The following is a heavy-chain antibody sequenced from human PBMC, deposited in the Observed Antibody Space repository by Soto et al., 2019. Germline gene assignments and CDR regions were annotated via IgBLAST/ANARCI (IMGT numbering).Heavy chain of an antibody. Sequence: PGGSLRLSCAASGFTFSSYAMHWVRQAPGKGLEWVAVISYDGSNKYYADSVKGRFTISRDNSKNTLYLQMNSLRAEDTAVYYCARDSSIFGVVEDDYWGQGTLVTVSS. CDR2: ISYDGSNK. D-gene: IGHD3-3*01. J-gene: IGHJ4*02. V-gene: IGHV3-30-3*01. CDR1: GFTFSSYA. CDR3: ARDSSIFGVVEDDY.